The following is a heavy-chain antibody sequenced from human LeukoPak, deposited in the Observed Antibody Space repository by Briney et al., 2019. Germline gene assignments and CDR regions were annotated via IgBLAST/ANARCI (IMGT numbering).Heavy chain of an antibody. V-gene: IGHV3-33*01. CDR3: ARDYYDSSSYPGAFDI. CDR1: GFTFSFSTYG. CDR2: IWYDGSDK. J-gene: IGHJ3*02. Sequence: PGRSLRLSCAASGFTFSFSTYGMNWVRQAPGKGLEWVAIIWYDGSDKYYADSVKGRFTISRDNSRNTLYLQMNSLRAEDTAVYYCARDYYDSSSYPGAFDIWGQGTMVTVSS. D-gene: IGHD3-22*01.